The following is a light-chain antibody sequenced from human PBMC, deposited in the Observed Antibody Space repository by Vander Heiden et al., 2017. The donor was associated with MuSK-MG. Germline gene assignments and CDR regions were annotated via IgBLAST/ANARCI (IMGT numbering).Light chain of an antibody. CDR3: AAWDDSLNGRV. J-gene: IGLJ3*02. CDR2: GDF. CDR1: SSNVGGNP. V-gene: IGLV1-44*01. Sequence: QSVLTQPPSASGTPGQRVFISCSGSSSNVGGNPVNWYQQLPGTAPNLLIYGDFHRPSGVPGRFSGAKSGTSASLAISGLQSEDEADYYCAAWDDSLNGRVFGGGTTLTVL.